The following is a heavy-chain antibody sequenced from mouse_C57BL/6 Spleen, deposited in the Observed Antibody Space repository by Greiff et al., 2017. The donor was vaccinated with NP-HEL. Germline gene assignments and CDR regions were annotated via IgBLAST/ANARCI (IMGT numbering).Heavy chain of an antibody. V-gene: IGHV1-80*01. CDR3: ARDGGYPAWFAY. J-gene: IGHJ3*01. Sequence: VQLQQSGAELVKPGASVKISCKASGYAFSSYWMNWVKQRPGKGLEWIGQIYPGDGDTNYNGKFKGKATLTADKSYSTAYMQLSSLTSEDSAVYFCARDGGYPAWFAYWGQGTLVTVSA. D-gene: IGHD2-14*01. CDR2: IYPGDGDT. CDR1: GYAFSSYW.